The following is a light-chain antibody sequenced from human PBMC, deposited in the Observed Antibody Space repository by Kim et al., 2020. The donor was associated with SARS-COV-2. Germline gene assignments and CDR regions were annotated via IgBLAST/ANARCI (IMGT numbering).Light chain of an antibody. CDR2: GAS. V-gene: IGKV3-20*01. CDR1: KSVTSKD. Sequence: LSPERSATPSCGARKSVTSKDLYRYQQRPGHPPSIHVSGASSRATGIPDRCSGSGSETDFTLTISRLEHEDFAVYYCQQYGDSLTFGRGTKVDIK. J-gene: IGKJ1*01. CDR3: QQYGDSLT.